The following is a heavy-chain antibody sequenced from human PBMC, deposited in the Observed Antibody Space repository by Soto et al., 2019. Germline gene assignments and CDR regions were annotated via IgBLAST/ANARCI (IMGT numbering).Heavy chain of an antibody. V-gene: IGHV3-23*01. D-gene: IGHD6-19*01. CDR3: AYVSLPRIAGAGPERDY. J-gene: IGHJ4*02. CDR1: GFTFSSYA. Sequence: EVQLLESGGGLVKPGGSLRLSCAASGFTFSSYAMSWVRQAPGKGLEWVSAISGSGGSTYYADSVKGRFTISRDNPKNRLYLQMTRLRAEDTAVYYCAYVSLPRIAGAGPERDYWGQGRLVSVSS. CDR2: ISGSGGST.